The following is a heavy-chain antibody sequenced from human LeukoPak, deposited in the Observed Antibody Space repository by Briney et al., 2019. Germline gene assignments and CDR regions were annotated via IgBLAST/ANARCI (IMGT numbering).Heavy chain of an antibody. CDR1: GFTFYNYA. D-gene: IGHD1-26*01. CDR2: ISANGGHT. CDR3: AKDRYYDLNYFDS. V-gene: IGHV3-23*01. J-gene: IGHJ4*02. Sequence: GGSLRLSCAASGFTFYNYAMSWVRQAPGKGLEWVSGISANGGHTYYTDFVKGRFNISRDISKNTLYLQMNSLRAEDTAVYYCAKDRYYDLNYFDSWGQGTLVTVSS.